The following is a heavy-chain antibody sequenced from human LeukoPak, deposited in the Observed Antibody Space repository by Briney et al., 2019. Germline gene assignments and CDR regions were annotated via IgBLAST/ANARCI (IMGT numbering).Heavy chain of an antibody. V-gene: IGHV1-46*01. D-gene: IGHD6-19*01. CDR3: AREFRQWLVRGNFDY. CDR1: GYTFTSHY. J-gene: IGHJ4*02. CDR2: INPSGGST. Sequence: GASVKVSCKASGYTFTSHYMHWVRQAPGQGLEWMGIINPSGGSTSYAQKFQGRVTMTRDTSTSTVYMELSSLRSEDTAVYYCAREFRQWLVRGNFDYWGQGTLVTVSS.